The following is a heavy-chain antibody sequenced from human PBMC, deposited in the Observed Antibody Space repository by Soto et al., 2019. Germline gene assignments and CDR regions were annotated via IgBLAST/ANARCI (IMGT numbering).Heavy chain of an antibody. V-gene: IGHV4-59*01. CDR3: ARDNLGSLDY. D-gene: IGHD1-1*01. Sequence: HVQLQESGPGLVKPSETLSLICTVSGGSMGSDCWSWIRQPPRRGLEWVGYMCDSGTTNYNPSLKSRLTISLDKAKNQFSLNLNSVTTADTAIYYCARDNLGSLDYWGQGTLVTVSS. J-gene: IGHJ4*02. CDR2: MCDSGTT. CDR1: GGSMGSDC.